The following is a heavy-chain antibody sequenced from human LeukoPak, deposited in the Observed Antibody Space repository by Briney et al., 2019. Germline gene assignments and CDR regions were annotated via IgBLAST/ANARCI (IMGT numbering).Heavy chain of an antibody. Sequence: GGSLRLSCAASGFTFSSYEMNWVRQVPGKGLEWVSYISSSGSTIYYADSVKGRFTISRDNAKNSLYLQMNSLRAEDTAVYYCAGDRRYCSGGSCSLYFDYWGQGTLVTVSS. D-gene: IGHD2-15*01. J-gene: IGHJ4*02. CDR1: GFTFSSYE. CDR2: ISSSGSTI. V-gene: IGHV3-48*03. CDR3: AGDRRYCSGGSCSLYFDY.